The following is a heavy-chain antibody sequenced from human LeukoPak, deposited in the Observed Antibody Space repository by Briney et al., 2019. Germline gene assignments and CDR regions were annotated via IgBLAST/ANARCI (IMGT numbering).Heavy chain of an antibody. CDR1: GYTFTSYY. CDR3: ARGGDYYDSSGYHYAATH. CDR2: FNPGGGGT. D-gene: IGHD3-22*01. V-gene: IGHV1-46*01. Sequence: VASVKVSCKASGYTFTSYYIHWVRQAPGQGLEWMGIFNPGGGGTSYAQKFQGRVTMTMDTSTSTVYMDLSSLRSEDTAVYYCARGGDYYDSSGYHYAATHWGLGTLVTVSS. J-gene: IGHJ4*02.